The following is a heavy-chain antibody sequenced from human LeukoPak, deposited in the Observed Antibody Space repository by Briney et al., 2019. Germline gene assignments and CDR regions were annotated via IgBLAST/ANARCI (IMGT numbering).Heavy chain of an antibody. J-gene: IGHJ4*02. D-gene: IGHD3-3*01. CDR3: ARVGERYDFWSGYYRDANFDY. Sequence: ASVKVSCKASGYTFTSYGISWVRRAPGQGLEWMGWISAYNGNTNYAQKLQGRVTMTTDTSTSTAYMELRSLRSDDTAVYYCARVGERYDFWSGYYRDANFDYWGQGTLVTVSS. V-gene: IGHV1-18*01. CDR2: ISAYNGNT. CDR1: GYTFTSYG.